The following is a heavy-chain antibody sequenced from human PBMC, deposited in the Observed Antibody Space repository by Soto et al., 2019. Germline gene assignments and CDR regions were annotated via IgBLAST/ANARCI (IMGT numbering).Heavy chain of an antibody. CDR3: AKETPSVWFDP. V-gene: IGHV4-30-4*01. Sequence: QVQLQESGPGLVRPSQTLSLTCTVSGVSINSPDYYWSWVRQPPGKGLEWIGYIFYTGNAYYNPSLRSRTDISIATSKNQFSLRLSSVTAADTAVYYCAKETPSVWFDPWGPGTLVTVSS. CDR2: IFYTGNA. CDR1: GVSINSPDYY. J-gene: IGHJ5*02.